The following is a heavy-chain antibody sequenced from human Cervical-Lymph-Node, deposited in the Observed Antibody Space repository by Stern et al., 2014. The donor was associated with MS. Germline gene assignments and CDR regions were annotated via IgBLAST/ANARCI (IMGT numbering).Heavy chain of an antibody. J-gene: IGHJ4*02. CDR3: ARGRGGNYRYYFDY. D-gene: IGHD4-23*01. V-gene: IGHV3-21*01. Sequence: EVQLVETGGGLVKPGGSLRLSCAASGFTFSSYSMNWVRQAPGKGLAWVASISSGGSYISYADSLKGRFTISRDNAKNSLYLQMNSLRAEDTAVYYCARGRGGNYRYYFDYWGQGTLVTVSS. CDR2: ISSGGSYI. CDR1: GFTFSSYS.